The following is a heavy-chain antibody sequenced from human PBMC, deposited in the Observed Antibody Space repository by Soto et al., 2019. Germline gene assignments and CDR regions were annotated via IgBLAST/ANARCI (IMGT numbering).Heavy chain of an antibody. V-gene: IGHV1-18*01. CDR2: IGADNGDT. CDR1: GYTFSTYG. Sequence: QVQLGQSGAEVQKPGASVKVSCKASGYTFSTYGFSWVRQAPGQGLEWMGWIGADNGDTNYAQNFQGRVTMTTDTSTTISYMELRSLTSDYTAVYFCARDWKGAEGFDPWGQGTLVTVSS. D-gene: IGHD1-1*01. CDR3: ARDWKGAEGFDP. J-gene: IGHJ5*02.